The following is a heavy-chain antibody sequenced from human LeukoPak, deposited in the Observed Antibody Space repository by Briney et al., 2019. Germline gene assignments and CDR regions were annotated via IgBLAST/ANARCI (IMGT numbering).Heavy chain of an antibody. CDR3: ASPGKYDNSPIDY. Sequence: SETLSLTCAVSGYFISSGYYWGWIRQPPGKGLEWIGSIYHSGSTDYNPSLKSRVTISVDTSKNQFSLKLNSVTAADAAVYYCASPGKYDNSPIDYWGQGTLATVSS. D-gene: IGHD1-1*01. CDR2: IYHSGST. J-gene: IGHJ4*02. CDR1: GYFISSGYY. V-gene: IGHV4-38-2*01.